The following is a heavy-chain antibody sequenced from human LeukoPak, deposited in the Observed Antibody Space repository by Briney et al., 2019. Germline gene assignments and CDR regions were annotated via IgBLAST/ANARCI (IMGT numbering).Heavy chain of an antibody. V-gene: IGHV1-2*02. CDR1: GYTCTGYY. CDR2: INPNSGGT. J-gene: IGHJ4*02. D-gene: IGHD5-24*01. Sequence: GDPLKASFKASGYTCTGYYMIWVGQAPGKGIEWMGWINPNSGGTNYAQKFQGRVTMTRDTSISTAYMELSRLRSDDTAVYYCARDGDGYSLDYWGQGTLVTVSS. CDR3: ARDGDGYSLDY.